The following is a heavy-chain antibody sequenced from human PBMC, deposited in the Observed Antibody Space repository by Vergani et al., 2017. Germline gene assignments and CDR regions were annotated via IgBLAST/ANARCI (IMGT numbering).Heavy chain of an antibody. Sequence: QLQLQESGPGLVKPSETLSLTCTVSGGSISSSSYYWGWIRQPPGKGLEWIGSIYYSGSTYYNPSLKSRVTISVDTSKNQFSLKLSSVTAADTAVYYCARSILMTTVTPLDYWGQGTLVTVSS. CDR2: IYYSGST. CDR3: ARSILMTTVTPLDY. V-gene: IGHV4-39*07. CDR1: GGSISSSSYY. D-gene: IGHD4-11*01. J-gene: IGHJ4*02.